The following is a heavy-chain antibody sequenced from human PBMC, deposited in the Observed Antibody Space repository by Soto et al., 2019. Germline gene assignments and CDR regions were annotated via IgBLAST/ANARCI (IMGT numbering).Heavy chain of an antibody. V-gene: IGHV4-30-4*01. CDR2: IYNGGST. CDR3: ARAPVGLDTISYFDY. CDR1: GYSGSSIGFH. Sequence: LSHTVTVPGYSGSSIGFHWPWLRRPPGEGLEVVAYIYNGGSTYYRPSLESRMHMSLDATRNHYSLSLRSVTAADTAVYFCARAPVGLDTISYFDYWGQGKLVTVSS. J-gene: IGHJ4*02. D-gene: IGHD3-3*01.